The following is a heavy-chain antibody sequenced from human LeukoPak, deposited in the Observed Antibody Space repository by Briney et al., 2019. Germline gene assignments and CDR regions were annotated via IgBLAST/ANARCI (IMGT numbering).Heavy chain of an antibody. CDR1: GFTFSSYW. J-gene: IGHJ4*02. V-gene: IGHV3-7*01. D-gene: IGHD4-23*01. CDR3: VTHEVTVITRSTFDN. Sequence: GGSLRLSCAASGFTFSSYWMSWVRQAPGKGLEWVANIKQDGSEKYYVDSVKGRFTISRDNAKNSVYLQMNSLRAEDTAVYYCVTHEVTVITRSTFDNWGQGTLVTVSS. CDR2: IKQDGSEK.